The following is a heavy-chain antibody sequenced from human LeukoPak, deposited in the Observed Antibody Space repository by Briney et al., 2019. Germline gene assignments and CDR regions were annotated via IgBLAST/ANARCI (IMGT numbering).Heavy chain of an antibody. J-gene: IGHJ2*01. CDR2: ISSSSSTI. Sequence: GGSLRLSCAVSGFTFSIYSMNWVRQAPGKGLEWVSSISSSSSTIYYADSVKGRFTISRDNAKNSLYLQMNSLRAEDTAVYYCARDKSDFWSGHWYDLWGRGTLVTVSS. V-gene: IGHV3-48*01. CDR1: GFTFSIYS. D-gene: IGHD3-3*01. CDR3: ARDKSDFWSGHWYDL.